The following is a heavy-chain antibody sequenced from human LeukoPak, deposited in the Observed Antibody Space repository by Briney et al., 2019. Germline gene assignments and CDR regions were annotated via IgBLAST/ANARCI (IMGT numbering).Heavy chain of an antibody. J-gene: IGHJ4*02. CDR2: IYPGDSET. CDR3: ARRRDLYSGSYYPFDY. V-gene: IGHV5-51*01. Sequence: GESLQISCKGSGYRFTNYWIGWVRQLPGKGLEWMGIIYPGDSETRYSPSFQGQVTISADKSISTAYLQWSSLKASDTAMYYCARRRDLYSGSYYPFDYWGQGTLVTVSS. D-gene: IGHD1-26*01. CDR1: GYRFTNYW.